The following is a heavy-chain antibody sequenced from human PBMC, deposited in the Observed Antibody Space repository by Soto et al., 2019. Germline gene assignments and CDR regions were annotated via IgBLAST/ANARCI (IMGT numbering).Heavy chain of an antibody. CDR1: GRTFSSYT. Sequence: QVQLVQSGAEVKKPGSSVKVSCKASGRTFSSYTITWVRQAPGQGLEWMGGITPMFGTPNYAQKFRGRVTITADESSSTAYMGLSSLRSEDTAMYFCARDGTLYDSRAYYYLYWGQGTLVTVSS. CDR2: ITPMFGTP. CDR3: ARDGTLYDSRAYYYLY. J-gene: IGHJ4*02. V-gene: IGHV1-69*01. D-gene: IGHD3-22*01.